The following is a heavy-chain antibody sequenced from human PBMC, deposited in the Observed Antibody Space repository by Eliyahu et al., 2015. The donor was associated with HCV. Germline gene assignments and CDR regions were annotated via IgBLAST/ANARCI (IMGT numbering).Heavy chain of an antibody. J-gene: IGHJ4*02. CDR3: ARTNVWGSYRYFDY. CDR2: INQDGSAR. Sequence: EAQLVESGGGLVXPGGSLRLSXXASXFTFSSYWMSWVRQAPGKGXEGVSNINQDGSARHYVDSVKGRFTISRDNAKNAMDLQMSSLGAEDTAVYYCARTNVWGSYRYFDYWGQGILVTVSS. CDR1: XFTFSSYW. D-gene: IGHD3-16*02. V-gene: IGHV3-7*04.